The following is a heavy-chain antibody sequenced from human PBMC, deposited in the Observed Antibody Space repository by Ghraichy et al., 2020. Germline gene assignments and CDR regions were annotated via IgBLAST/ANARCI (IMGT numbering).Heavy chain of an antibody. V-gene: IGHV3-66*01. CDR2: IYSGGST. CDR1: GFTVSSNY. Sequence: GGSLRLSCAASGFTVSSNYMSWVRQAPGKGLEWVSVIYSGGSTYYADSVKGRFTISRDNSKNTLYLQMNSLRAEDTAVYYCAREEGWLRWFDPWGQGTLVTVSS. D-gene: IGHD5-18*01. J-gene: IGHJ5*02. CDR3: AREEGWLRWFDP.